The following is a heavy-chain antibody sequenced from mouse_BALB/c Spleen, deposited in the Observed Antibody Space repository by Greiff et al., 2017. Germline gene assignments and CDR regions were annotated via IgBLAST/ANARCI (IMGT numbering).Heavy chain of an antibody. CDR2: ISSGGGST. V-gene: IGHV5-12-1*01. J-gene: IGHJ2*01. CDR3: ARQDPVGYFDY. CDR1: GFAFSSYD. D-gene: IGHD1-3*01. Sequence: DVQLVESGGGLVKPGGSLKLSCAASGFAFSSYDMSWVRQTPEKRLEWVAYISSGGGSTYYPDTVKGRFTISRDNAKNTLYLQMSSLKSEDTAMYYCARQDPVGYFDYWGQGTTLTVSS.